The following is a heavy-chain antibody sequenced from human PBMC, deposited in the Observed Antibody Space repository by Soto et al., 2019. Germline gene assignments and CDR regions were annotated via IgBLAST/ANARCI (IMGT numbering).Heavy chain of an antibody. CDR2: MNPNSGNT. D-gene: IGHD6-13*01. CDR1: GYTFTSYD. J-gene: IGHJ6*02. Sequence: QVQLVQSGAEVKKPGASVKVSCKASGYTFTSYDINWVRQATGQGLEWMGWMNPNSGNTGYAQKFQGRVTMTRNTSISTAYMELSSLRSEDTAVYYCARGIAAAEGFYYYGMGVWGQGTTVTVSS. CDR3: ARGIAAAEGFYYYGMGV. V-gene: IGHV1-8*01.